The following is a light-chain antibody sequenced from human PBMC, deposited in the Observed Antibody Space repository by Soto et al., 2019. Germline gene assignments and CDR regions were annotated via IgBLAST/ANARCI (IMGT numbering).Light chain of an antibody. Sequence: VVTHSPSTLSMSPGERATLSCRASQSVSSNLAWYQQKPGQAPRLLTYGASTRATGIPARFSGSGSGTEFTLTISSLQSEDFAVYYCQQYNYWPPITFGQVTLLEIK. CDR2: GAS. V-gene: IGKV3-15*01. CDR1: QSVSSN. J-gene: IGKJ5*01. CDR3: QQYNYWPPIT.